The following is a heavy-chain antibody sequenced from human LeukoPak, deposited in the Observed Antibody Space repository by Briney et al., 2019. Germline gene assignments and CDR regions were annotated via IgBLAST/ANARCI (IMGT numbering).Heavy chain of an antibody. V-gene: IGHV4-34*01. CDR3: ARGSNTRYCSSTSCYNRGTDWFDP. Sequence: SETLSLTCAVYGGSFSGYYWSWIRQPPGKGLEWIGEINHSGSTNYNPSLKSRVTISVDTSKNQSSLKLSSVTAADTAVYYCARGSNTRYCSSTSCYNRGTDWFDPWGQGTLVTVSS. CDR1: GGSFSGYY. D-gene: IGHD2-2*02. J-gene: IGHJ5*02. CDR2: INHSGST.